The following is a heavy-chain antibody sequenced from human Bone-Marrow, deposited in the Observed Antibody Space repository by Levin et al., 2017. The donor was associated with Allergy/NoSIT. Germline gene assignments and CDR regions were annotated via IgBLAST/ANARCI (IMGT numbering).Heavy chain of an antibody. V-gene: IGHV1-18*01. J-gene: IGHJ4*02. CDR2: IDTYKFKT. CDR1: GYTFNNFG. CDR3: ARDLYYDESSDYPTELFDY. Sequence: ASVKVSCKASGYTFNNFGISWVRQAPGQGLEWMGWIDTYKFKTTYAHKFQGRVTISTDTSTSTAYMELKSLKSDDTAVYYCARDLYYDESSDYPTELFDYWGQGTLVTVSS. D-gene: IGHD3-22*01.